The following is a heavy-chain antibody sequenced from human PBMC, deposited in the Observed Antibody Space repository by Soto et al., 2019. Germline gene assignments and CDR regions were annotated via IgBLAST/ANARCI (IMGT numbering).Heavy chain of an antibody. CDR3: ASTVGLLGSCCGLGY. CDR1: GFTFSDYY. CDR2: ISSSSSYT. V-gene: IGHV3-11*06. J-gene: IGHJ4*02. Sequence: QVQLVESGGGLVKPGGSLRLSCAASGFTFSDYYMSWIRQAPGKGLEWVSYISSSSSYTNYADSVKGRFTISRDNAKNSLYLQMNSLRAEDTAVYYCASTVGLLGSCCGLGYWGQGTLVTVSS. D-gene: IGHD2-15*01.